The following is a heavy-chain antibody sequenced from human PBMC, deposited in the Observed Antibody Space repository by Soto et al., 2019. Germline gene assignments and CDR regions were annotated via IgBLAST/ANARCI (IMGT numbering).Heavy chain of an antibody. D-gene: IGHD6-13*01. CDR3: ARLGSSSWYGSGYYYYMDV. J-gene: IGHJ6*03. CDR1: GGSISSYY. CDR2: IYYSGST. V-gene: IGHV4-59*08. Sequence: SETLSLTCTVSGGSISSYYWSWIRQPPGKGLEWIGYIYYSGSTNYNPSLKSRVTISVDTSKNQFSLKLSSVTAADTAVYYCARLGSSSWYGSGYYYYMDVWGKGTTVTVSS.